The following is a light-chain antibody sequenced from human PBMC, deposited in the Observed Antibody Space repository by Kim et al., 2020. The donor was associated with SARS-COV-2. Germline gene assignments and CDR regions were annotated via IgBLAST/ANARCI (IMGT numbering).Light chain of an antibody. Sequence: SCVGDRVTITCRASQSIGGGLAWYQQKPGKAPKLLIHDVSSVESGVPSRFSGSGSETEFTLTISSLQPDDFATYYCQHHSTYPITFGQGTRLEIK. CDR3: QHHSTYPIT. CDR1: QSIGGG. CDR2: DVS. V-gene: IGKV1-5*01. J-gene: IGKJ5*01.